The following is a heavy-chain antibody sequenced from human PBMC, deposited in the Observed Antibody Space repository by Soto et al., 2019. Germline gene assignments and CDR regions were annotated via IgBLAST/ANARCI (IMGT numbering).Heavy chain of an antibody. CDR2: ISYDGSNK. CDR1: GFTLSSYG. V-gene: IGHV3-30*18. Sequence: GSLRLSCAASGFTLSSYGMHWVRQAPGKGLEWVAVISYDGSNKYYADSVKGRFTISRDNSKNTLYLQMNSLRAEDTAVYYCEKAVRTYYYYYGMDFWGQGTTVTVSS. CDR3: EKAVRTYYYYYGMDF. J-gene: IGHJ6*02.